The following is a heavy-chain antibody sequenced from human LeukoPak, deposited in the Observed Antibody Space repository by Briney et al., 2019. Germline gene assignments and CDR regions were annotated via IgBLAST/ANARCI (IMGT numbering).Heavy chain of an antibody. Sequence: SETLSLTCAVSGVSFDDYYWSWVRQTPGKGLEWIGEINHSGYTNDSPSLKSRVTLSIGTSRKQFSLNLRSVTVADTGIYYCMRMTAGHDYWGQGTLVTVSS. CDR3: MRMTAGHDY. D-gene: IGHD2-21*02. CDR1: GVSFDDYY. V-gene: IGHV4-34*01. CDR2: INHSGYT. J-gene: IGHJ4*02.